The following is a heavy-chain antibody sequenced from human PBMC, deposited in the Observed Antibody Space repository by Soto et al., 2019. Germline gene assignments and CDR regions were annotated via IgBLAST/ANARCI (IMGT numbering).Heavy chain of an antibody. D-gene: IGHD2-2*02. V-gene: IGHV1-18*01. J-gene: IGHJ6*02. CDR2: ISAYNGNT. CDR1: GYTFTSYG. Sequence: GASVKVSCKASGYTFTSYGISWVRQAPGQGLEWMGWISAYNGNTNYAQKLQGRVTMTTDTSTSTAYMELRSLRSDDTAVYYCARVGYCSSTSCYTDYYYYGMDVWGQGTTVTVYS. CDR3: ARVGYCSSTSCYTDYYYYGMDV.